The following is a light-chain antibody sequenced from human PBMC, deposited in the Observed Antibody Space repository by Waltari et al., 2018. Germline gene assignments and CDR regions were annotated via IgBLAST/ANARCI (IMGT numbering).Light chain of an antibody. CDR3: QQYYSTPPVT. CDR2: WAS. J-gene: IGKJ2*01. CDR1: QSLLYYSNNKNN. Sequence: DIVMTQSPDSLAVSLGERATINAKSSQSLLYYSNNKNNLAWYQHKAGHPPKLLIYWASTRESGVPDRFSGSGSGTDFTLTISSLQAEDVAVYYCQQYYSTPPVTFGQGTKLEIK. V-gene: IGKV4-1*01.